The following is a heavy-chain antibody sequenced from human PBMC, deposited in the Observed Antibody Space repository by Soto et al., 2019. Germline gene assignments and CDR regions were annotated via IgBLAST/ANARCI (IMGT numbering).Heavy chain of an antibody. CDR3: ARSVGVTTLSYLDY. CDR2: IIPMFGTA. Sequence: SVKVSCKAAGGTFSSYGISWLRQSPGQGLEWMGGIIPMFGTATHTQNFQGRLTITADESTSTAYMELSSLRSEDTAVYFCARSVGVTTLSYLDYWGQGTLVTVSS. J-gene: IGHJ4*02. V-gene: IGHV1-69*13. D-gene: IGHD1-26*01. CDR1: GGTFSSYG.